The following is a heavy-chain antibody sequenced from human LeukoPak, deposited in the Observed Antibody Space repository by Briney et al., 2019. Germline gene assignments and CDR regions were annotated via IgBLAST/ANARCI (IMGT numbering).Heavy chain of an antibody. V-gene: IGHV4-30-4*08. CDR1: GGSISSGDYY. D-gene: IGHD3-22*01. CDR3: ARDKSTYYYDSSGIDY. J-gene: IGHJ4*02. Sequence: SETLSLTCTVSGGSISSGDYYWSWIRQPPGKGLEWIGYIYYSGSTYYNPSLKSRVTISVDTSKNQFSLKLSSVTAADTAVYYCARDKSTYYYDSSGIDYWGQGTLVTVSS. CDR2: IYYSGST.